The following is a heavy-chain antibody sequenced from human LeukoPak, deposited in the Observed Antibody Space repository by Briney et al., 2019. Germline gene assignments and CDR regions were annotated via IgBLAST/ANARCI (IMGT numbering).Heavy chain of an antibody. CDR2: IYYSGST. Sequence: SETLSLTCTVSGGSSSSSSYYWGWIRQPPGKGLEWIGSIYYSGSTYYNPSLKSRVTISVDTSKNQFSLKLSSVTAADTAVYYCARQYGDYEARGAFDIWGQGTMVTVSS. D-gene: IGHD4-17*01. CDR3: ARQYGDYEARGAFDI. V-gene: IGHV4-39*01. CDR1: GGSSSSSSYY. J-gene: IGHJ3*02.